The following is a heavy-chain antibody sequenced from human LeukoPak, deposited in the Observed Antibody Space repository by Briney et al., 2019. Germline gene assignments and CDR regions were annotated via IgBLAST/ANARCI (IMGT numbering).Heavy chain of an antibody. CDR3: ARLRVYCSSTSCTEGFDY. D-gene: IGHD2-2*01. Sequence: SETLSLTCTVSGGSISSYYWSWIRQPPGKGLEWIGYIYTSGSTNYNPSLKSRVTISVDTSKNQFSLKLSSVTAADTAVYYCARLRVYCSSTSCTEGFDYWGRGTLVTVSS. V-gene: IGHV4-4*09. CDR2: IYTSGST. CDR1: GGSISSYY. J-gene: IGHJ4*02.